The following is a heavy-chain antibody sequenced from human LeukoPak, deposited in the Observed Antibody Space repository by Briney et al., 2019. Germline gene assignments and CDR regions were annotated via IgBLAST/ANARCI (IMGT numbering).Heavy chain of an antibody. V-gene: IGHV1-2*06. CDR3: ARDSAVAGFDAFDI. CDR2: INPNSGGT. D-gene: IGHD6-19*01. J-gene: IGHJ3*02. Sequence: ASVKVSCXASGYTFTGYYMHWVRQAPGQGLEWMGRINPNSGGTNYAQKFQGGVTMTRDTSISTAYMELSRLRSDDTAVYYCARDSAVAGFDAFDIWGQGTMVTVSS. CDR1: GYTFTGYY.